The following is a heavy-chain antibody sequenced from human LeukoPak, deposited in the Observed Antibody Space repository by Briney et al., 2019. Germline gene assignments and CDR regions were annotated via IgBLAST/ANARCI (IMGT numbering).Heavy chain of an antibody. CDR2: IIPIFGTA. CDR1: GGTFSSYA. J-gene: IGHJ4*02. CDR3: ARDSSGGSSWSD. Sequence: SVKVSCKASGGTFSSYAISWVRQAPGQGLEWMGGIIPIFGTANYAQKFQGRVTITADESTSTAYMELSSLRSEDTAVYYCARDSSGGSSWSDWGQGTLVTVSS. V-gene: IGHV1-69*13. D-gene: IGHD6-13*01.